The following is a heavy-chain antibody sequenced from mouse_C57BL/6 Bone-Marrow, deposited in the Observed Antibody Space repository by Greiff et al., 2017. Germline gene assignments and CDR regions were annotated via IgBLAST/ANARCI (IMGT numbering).Heavy chain of an antibody. V-gene: IGHV14-4*01. D-gene: IGHD2-3*01. J-gene: IGHJ2*01. CDR3: SSFDGNYFDF. CDR1: GFNIKDDY. CDR2: IDPEIGDT. Sequence: DVQLQESGAELVRPGASVTLSCTASGFNIKDDYIHWVKQRPDQGLEWIGWIDPEIGDTEYASKFPGKATITSDTSSLTAYLQISILTSEDTAFYYCSSFDGNYFDFWGQGTPLTVAS.